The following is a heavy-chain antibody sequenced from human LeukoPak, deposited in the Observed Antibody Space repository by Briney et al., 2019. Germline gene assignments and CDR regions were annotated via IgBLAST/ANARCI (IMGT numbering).Heavy chain of an antibody. CDR1: GGSFSGYY. D-gene: IGHD3-10*01. CDR2: IYYSGST. J-gene: IGHJ4*02. V-gene: IGHV4-59*01. CDR3: ARDRGSY. Sequence: SSETLSLTCAVYGGSFSGYYWSWIRQPPGKGLEWIGYIYYSGSTDYNPSLKSRVTISVDTSKNQFSLKLSSVTAAYTAVYYCARDRGSYWGQGTLLTVSS.